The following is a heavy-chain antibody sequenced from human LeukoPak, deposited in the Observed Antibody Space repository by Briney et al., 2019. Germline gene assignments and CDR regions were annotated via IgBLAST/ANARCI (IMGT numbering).Heavy chain of an antibody. CDR3: AKGARSFGGTYFDY. J-gene: IGHJ4*02. Sequence: GGSLRLSCAASGFTFSSYGMHWVRQAPGKGLEWVAVIWYDGSNKYYADSVKGRFTISRDNSKNTLYLQMNSLRAEDTAIYYCAKGARSFGGTYFDYWGQGIQVTVSS. CDR2: IWYDGSNK. V-gene: IGHV3-33*06. D-gene: IGHD4-23*01. CDR1: GFTFSSYG.